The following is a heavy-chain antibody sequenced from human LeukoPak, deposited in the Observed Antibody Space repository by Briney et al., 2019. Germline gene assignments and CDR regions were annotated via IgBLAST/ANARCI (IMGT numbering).Heavy chain of an antibody. CDR3: ARDWGSTGYDLYDS. V-gene: IGHV3-30*04. J-gene: IGHJ4*02. D-gene: IGHD5-12*01. CDR1: GFTFSNFA. CDR2: LSYEGGSK. Sequence: PGRSLRLSCAASGFTFSNFALHWVRQAPGKGLEWVAGLSYEGGSKYYADSVKGRFTISRDNSKDTLALQMNSLRAEDTAVYYCARDWGSTGYDLYDSWGQGTLVTVSS.